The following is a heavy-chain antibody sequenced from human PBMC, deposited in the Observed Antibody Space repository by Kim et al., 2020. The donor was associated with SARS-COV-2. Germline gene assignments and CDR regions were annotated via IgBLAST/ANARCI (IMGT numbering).Heavy chain of an antibody. CDR1: GFTFSSYS. V-gene: IGHV3-21*01. Sequence: GGSLRLSCAASGFTFSSYSMNWVRQAPGKGLEWVSSISSSSSYIYYADSVKGRFTISRDNAKNSLYLQMNSLRAEDTAVYYCARDSGHGIVATMYYYYYGMDVWGQGTTVTVSS. J-gene: IGHJ6*02. CDR3: ARDSGHGIVATMYYYYYGMDV. CDR2: ISSSSSYI. D-gene: IGHD5-12*01.